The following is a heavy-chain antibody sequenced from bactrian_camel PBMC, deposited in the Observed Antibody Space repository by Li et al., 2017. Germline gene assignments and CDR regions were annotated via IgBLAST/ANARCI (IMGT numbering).Heavy chain of an antibody. CDR1: GNTYSGIY. D-gene: IGHD6*01. V-gene: IGHV3S40*01. J-gene: IGHJ6*01. CDR3: AYEGPGRWYTGGCPSDFGY. Sequence: VQLVESGGGSVQAGGSLRLSCAVSGNTYSGIYRGWFRQFPGKVREGVAAIWTRPGNTYYDDSVKGRFTISQDNAKNTVYLQMNSPKAEDTAVYYCAYEGPGRWYTGGCPSDFGYWGQGTQVTVS. CDR2: IWTRPGNT.